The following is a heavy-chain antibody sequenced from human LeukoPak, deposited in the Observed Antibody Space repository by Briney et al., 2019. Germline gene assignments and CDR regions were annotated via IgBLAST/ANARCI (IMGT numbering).Heavy chain of an antibody. J-gene: IGHJ6*03. CDR3: ARALYQLLFRYYMDV. D-gene: IGHD2-2*01. Sequence: SETLSLPCTVWIHSICRHYWSCLRRSPGEGREGIAYNYTSGSTNYNPFLKSRITISEDTSKNQSSLQLRPVTAADTAVYYCARALYQLLFRYYMDVWVKGTTVTVSS. V-gene: IGHV4-4*09. CDR2: NYTSGST. CDR1: IHSICRHY.